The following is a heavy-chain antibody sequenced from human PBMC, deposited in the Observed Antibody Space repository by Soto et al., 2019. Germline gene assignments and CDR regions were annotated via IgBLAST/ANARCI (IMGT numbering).Heavy chain of an antibody. D-gene: IGHD6-19*01. J-gene: IGHJ4*02. CDR1: GGSISSGGYY. CDR3: AHGRKEAVAGTTSFDY. CDR2: IYYSGST. Sequence: SETPSITCTVSGGSISSGGYYWSWIRQHPGKGLEWIGYIYYSGSTYYNPPLKSRVTISVDTSKNQVVLTMTNMDPVDTATYYCAHGRKEAVAGTTSFDYWGQGTLVTVSS. V-gene: IGHV4-31*03.